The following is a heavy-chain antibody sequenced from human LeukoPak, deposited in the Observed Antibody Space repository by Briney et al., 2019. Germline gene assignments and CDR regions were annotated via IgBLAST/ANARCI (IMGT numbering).Heavy chain of an antibody. V-gene: IGHV3-74*01. Sequence: GGSLRLSCAASGFTFSSYWMHWVRRAPGKGLGWVSRINSDGSSTTYADSVKGRFTISRDNAKNTLYLQMNSLRAEDTAVYYCARDHLFGNYIDYWGQGTLVTVSS. CDR2: INSDGSST. CDR1: GFTFSSYW. CDR3: ARDHLFGNYIDY. J-gene: IGHJ4*02. D-gene: IGHD3-10*02.